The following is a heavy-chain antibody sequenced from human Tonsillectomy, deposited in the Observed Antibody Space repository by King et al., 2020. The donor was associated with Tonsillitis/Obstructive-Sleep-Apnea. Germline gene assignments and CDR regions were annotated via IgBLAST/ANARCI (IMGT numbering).Heavy chain of an antibody. CDR3: AKSRYSGYDWNFDY. D-gene: IGHD5-12*01. CDR2: SIYGDTT. V-gene: IGHV3-23*04. J-gene: IGHJ4*02. CDR1: GFTFSNHA. Sequence: VQLVESGGGLVQPGGSLRLSCAASGFTFSNHAMTWVRPAPGKGLEWVSSIYGDTTYYADSVKGRFTISRDNSKNTVYLQINSLRAEDTAIYYCAKSRYSGYDWNFDYWGQGTLVTVSS.